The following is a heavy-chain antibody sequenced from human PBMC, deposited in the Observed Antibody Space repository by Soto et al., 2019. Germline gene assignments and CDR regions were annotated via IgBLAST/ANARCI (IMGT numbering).Heavy chain of an antibody. CDR3: AGGGYCISNSCYLNWFDP. V-gene: IGHV3-30-3*01. J-gene: IGHJ5*02. CDR1: GFTFSSYA. D-gene: IGHD2-2*01. Sequence: PGGSLRLACAASGFTFSSYAMHWVRQAPGKGLEWVALISYDGSNKYYADSVKGRFTISRDNSKNTLYLQMNSLRAEDTAVYYCAGGGYCISNSCYLNWFDPWGQGT. CDR2: ISYDGSNK.